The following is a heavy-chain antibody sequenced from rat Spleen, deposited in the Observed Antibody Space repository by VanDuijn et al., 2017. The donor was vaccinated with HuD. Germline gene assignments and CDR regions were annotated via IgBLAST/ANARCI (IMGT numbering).Heavy chain of an antibody. Sequence: EVQLVESGGGLVQPGRSMKLSCAASGFTFSNYDMAWVRQAPTKGLEWVASISYDGSSTYYRDSVKGRFTISRDHAKSTLYLQMDSLRSEDTATYYCTTGRRVWDYWGQGVMVTVSS. J-gene: IGHJ2*01. CDR2: ISYDGSST. CDR1: GFTFSNYD. CDR3: TTGRRVWDY. D-gene: IGHD1-11*01. V-gene: IGHV5-20*01.